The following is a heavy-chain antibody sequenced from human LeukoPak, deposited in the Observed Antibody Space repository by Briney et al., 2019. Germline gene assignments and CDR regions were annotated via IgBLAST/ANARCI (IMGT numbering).Heavy chain of an antibody. J-gene: IGHJ6*02. V-gene: IGHV3-7*03. CDR2: INHNGNVN. CDR3: ARNNGMDV. CDR1: GFTFSSYW. Sequence: GGSLRLSCAASGFTFSSYWMNWARQAPGKGLEWVASINHNGNVNYYVDSVKGRFTISKDNAKNSLYLQMNSLRAEDTALYHCARNNGMDVWGQGTTVIVSS.